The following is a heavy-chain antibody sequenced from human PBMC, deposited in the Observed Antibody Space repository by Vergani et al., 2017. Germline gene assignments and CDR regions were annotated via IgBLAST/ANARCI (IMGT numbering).Heavy chain of an antibody. CDR2: IYYSGRP. CDR1: GGSVSSGSYY. J-gene: IGHJ3*02. CDR3: ARLTYYYDSSGYSSLGAFDI. D-gene: IGHD3-22*01. V-gene: IGHV4-61*01. Sequence: QVQLQESGPGLVKPSETLSLTCTVSGGSVSSGSYYWSWIRQPPRKGLEWLGYIYYSGRPNYNPSLKSRVTISVDTSKNQFSLKLSSVTAADTAVYYCARLTYYYDSSGYSSLGAFDIWGQGTMVTVSS.